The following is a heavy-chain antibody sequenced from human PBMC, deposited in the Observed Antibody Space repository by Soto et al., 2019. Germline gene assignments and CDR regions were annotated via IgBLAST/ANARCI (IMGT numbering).Heavy chain of an antibody. J-gene: IGHJ4*02. Sequence: SEPLSLTSDVYGGSFSGYYWSWIRQPPGKGLEWIGEINHSGSTNYNPSLKSRVTISVDTSKNQFALKLSSVTASDTAVYYCASLYSYDPGFDSLGQGTLVIVSS. V-gene: IGHV4-34*01. D-gene: IGHD5-18*01. CDR3: ASLYSYDPGFDS. CDR1: GGSFSGYY. CDR2: INHSGST.